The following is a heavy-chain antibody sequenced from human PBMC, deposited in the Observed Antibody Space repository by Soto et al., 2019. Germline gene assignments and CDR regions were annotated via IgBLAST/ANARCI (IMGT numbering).Heavy chain of an antibody. D-gene: IGHD4-17*01. CDR3: ARGPTVTQRRNEYYYYYYGMDV. J-gene: IGHJ6*02. CDR1: GGTFSSYA. V-gene: IGHV1-69*01. Sequence: QVQLVQSGAEVKKPGSSVKVSCKASGGTFSSYAISWVRQAPGQGLEWMGGIIPIFGTANYAQKFQGRVTITADESTSTAYMELSSLRSEDTAVYYCARGPTVTQRRNEYYYYYYGMDVWGQGTTVTVSS. CDR2: IIPIFGTA.